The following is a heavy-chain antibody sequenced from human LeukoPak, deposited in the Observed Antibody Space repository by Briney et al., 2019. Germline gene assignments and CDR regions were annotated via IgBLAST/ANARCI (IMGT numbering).Heavy chain of an antibody. CDR2: ISYDGSNK. CDR3: AKDSSYYDIPIA. J-gene: IGHJ5*02. Sequence: GRSLRLSCAASGFTFSSYGMHWVRQAPGKGLEWVAVISYDGSNKYYADSVKGRFTISRDNSKNTLYLQMNSLRAEDTAVYYCAKDSSYYDIPIAWGQGTLVTVSS. D-gene: IGHD3-9*01. CDR1: GFTFSSYG. V-gene: IGHV3-30*18.